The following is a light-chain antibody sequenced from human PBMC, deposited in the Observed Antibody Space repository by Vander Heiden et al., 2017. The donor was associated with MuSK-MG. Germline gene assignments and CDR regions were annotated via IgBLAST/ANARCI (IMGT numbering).Light chain of an antibody. CDR1: QTIKNY. CDR3: RQSYSTPFT. Sequence: DIRMTQSPSSLSASVGDRVTITCRAGQTIKNYLNWYQQRPGKAPKLLIYTASTLQSGVPSTFSGSGSGTDFTLTIIRLQPADFATYYCRQSYSTPFTFGHGTKVDIK. J-gene: IGKJ3*01. V-gene: IGKV1-39*01. CDR2: TAS.